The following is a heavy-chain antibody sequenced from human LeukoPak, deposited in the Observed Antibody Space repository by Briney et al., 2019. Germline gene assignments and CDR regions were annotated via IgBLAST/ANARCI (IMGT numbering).Heavy chain of an antibody. Sequence: SETLSLTCTVSGGSISSYYWSWIRQPPGKGLEWIGYFYYSGSTNYNPSLKSRVIISVDTSKNQFSPKLTSVTAADTAVYYCARYCSSTSCQRAMDYWGQGTLVTVSS. V-gene: IGHV4-59*01. CDR2: FYYSGST. D-gene: IGHD2-2*01. CDR3: ARYCSSTSCQRAMDY. J-gene: IGHJ4*02. CDR1: GGSISSYY.